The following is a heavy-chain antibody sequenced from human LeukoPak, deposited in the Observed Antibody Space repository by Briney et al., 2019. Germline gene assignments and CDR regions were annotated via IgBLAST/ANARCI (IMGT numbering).Heavy chain of an antibody. CDR2: MNPNSGNT. CDR3: AREARSFGGGFDP. Sequence: ASVQVSCKASGYTFTSYDINWVRQATGQGLEWMGWMNPNSGNTGYAQKFQGRVTMTRNTSISTAYMELSSLRSEDTAVYYCAREARSFGGGFDPWGQGTLVTVSS. J-gene: IGHJ5*02. V-gene: IGHV1-8*01. CDR1: GYTFTSYD. D-gene: IGHD3-10*01.